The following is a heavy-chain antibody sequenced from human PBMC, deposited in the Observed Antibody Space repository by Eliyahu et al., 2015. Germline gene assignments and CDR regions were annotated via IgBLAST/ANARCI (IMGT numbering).Heavy chain of an antibody. CDR2: INTDGSTT. CDR3: ARVVDDSSGSNFDY. CDR1: GFPFSSYW. Sequence: EVQLVESGGGLVQPGGSLRLSCAASGFPFSSYWMHWVRQAPGKGLVWVSRINTDGSTTTYADSVKGRFTISRDNAKNTLYLQMNSLRAEDTAVYYCARVVDDSSGSNFDYWGQGTLITVSS. J-gene: IGHJ4*02. D-gene: IGHD3-22*01. V-gene: IGHV3-74*01.